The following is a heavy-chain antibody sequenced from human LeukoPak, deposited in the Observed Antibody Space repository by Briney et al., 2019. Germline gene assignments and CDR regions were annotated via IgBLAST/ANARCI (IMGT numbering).Heavy chain of an antibody. CDR3: ARRNYYVSSGYFSGDAFDI. CDR1: GFXFSSYA. J-gene: IGHJ3*02. V-gene: IGHV3-64*02. D-gene: IGHD3-22*01. Sequence: GGSLRLSCAASGFXFSSYAIHWVRQAPGKGLEFVSAISSNGGSTYYAESVKGRFTVSRDNSKNTLSLQMGSLRAEDMAVYYCARRNYYVSSGYFSGDAFDIWGQGTMVTVSS. CDR2: ISSNGGST.